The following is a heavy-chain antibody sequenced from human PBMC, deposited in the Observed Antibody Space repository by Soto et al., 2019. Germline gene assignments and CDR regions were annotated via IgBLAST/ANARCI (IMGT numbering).Heavy chain of an antibody. CDR1: GYSFTSYL. Sequence: PGESLKISFKGSGYSFTSYLICWVRQMPGKGLEWMGIIYPGDSDTRYSPSFQGQVTISADKSISTAYLQWSSLKASDTAMYYCARQWGGYYDSRGYYGFDAFDIWGQGTMVTVSS. J-gene: IGHJ3*02. CDR2: IYPGDSDT. CDR3: ARQWGGYYDSRGYYGFDAFDI. D-gene: IGHD3-22*01. V-gene: IGHV5-51*01.